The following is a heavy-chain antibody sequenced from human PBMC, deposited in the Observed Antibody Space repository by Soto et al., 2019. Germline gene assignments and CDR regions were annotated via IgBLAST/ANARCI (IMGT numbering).Heavy chain of an antibody. Sequence: ASVKVSCKASGYSFTSYGISWVRQAPGQGLEWMGWTSAYNGNTNYAQKFRGRVTMTTDTPTSTAYMEVRSLRSDDTAVYYCARTRNCASASCYGGGAYYNYYGMDVWGQGTTVTVPS. J-gene: IGHJ6*02. V-gene: IGHV1-18*01. CDR3: ARTRNCASASCYGGGAYYNYYGMDV. CDR2: TSAYNGNT. D-gene: IGHD2-2*01. CDR1: GYSFTSYG.